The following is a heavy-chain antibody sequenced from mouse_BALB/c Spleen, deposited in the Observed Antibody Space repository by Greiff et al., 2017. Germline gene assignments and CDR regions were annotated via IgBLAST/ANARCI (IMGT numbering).Heavy chain of an antibody. V-gene: IGHV7-3*02. J-gene: IGHJ3*01. Sequence: EVKLMESGGGLVQPGGSLRLSCAPSGFTFTDYYMSWVRQPPGKALEWLGFIRNKANGYTTEYSASVKGRFTISRDNSQSILYLQMNTLRAEDSATYYCARDEGGWGQGTLVTVSA. CDR3: ARDEGG. CDR1: GFTFTDYY. CDR2: IRNKANGYTT.